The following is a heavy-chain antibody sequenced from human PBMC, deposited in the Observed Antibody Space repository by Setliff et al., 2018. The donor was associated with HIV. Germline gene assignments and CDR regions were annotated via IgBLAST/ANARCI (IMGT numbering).Heavy chain of an antibody. CDR3: AKLLGNGGNSDPFDI. V-gene: IGHV3-43*02. D-gene: IGHD2-21*01. CDR2: IAHDGNTQ. J-gene: IGHJ3*02. Sequence: SLRLSCAASGFTFHYYAMHWVRQVPGKGLEWVAVIAHDGNTQYYADSVKGRFTISRDNSKESLYLQMNSLTTEDTALYYCAKLLGNGGNSDPFDIWGQGTTVTVSS. CDR1: GFTFHYYA.